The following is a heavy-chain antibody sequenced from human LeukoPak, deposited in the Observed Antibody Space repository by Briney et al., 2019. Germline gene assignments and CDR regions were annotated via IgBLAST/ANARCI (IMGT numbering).Heavy chain of an antibody. CDR3: AREHVNGDYFDY. J-gene: IGHJ4*02. Sequence: GGTLRLSCAASGFTFSSYGMSWVRQAPGKGLEWVSAISGSGGSTYYADSVKGRFTISRDNSKNTLYLQMNSLRAEDTAVYYCAREHVNGDYFDYWGQGTLVTVSS. V-gene: IGHV3-23*01. CDR1: GFTFSSYG. D-gene: IGHD4-17*01. CDR2: ISGSGGST.